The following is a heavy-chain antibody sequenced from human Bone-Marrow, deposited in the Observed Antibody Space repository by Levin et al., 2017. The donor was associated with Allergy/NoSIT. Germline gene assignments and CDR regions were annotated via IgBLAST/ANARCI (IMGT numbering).Heavy chain of an antibody. D-gene: IGHD7-27*01. CDR2: INPNSGGT. Sequence: GESLKISCKASGYTFTGYYMHWVRQAPGQGLEWMGRINPNSGGTNYAQKFQGRVTMTRDTSISTAYMELSRLRSDDTAVYYCAVPSEELGAFDIWGQGTMVTVSS. V-gene: IGHV1-2*06. CDR1: GYTFTGYY. J-gene: IGHJ3*02. CDR3: AVPSEELGAFDI.